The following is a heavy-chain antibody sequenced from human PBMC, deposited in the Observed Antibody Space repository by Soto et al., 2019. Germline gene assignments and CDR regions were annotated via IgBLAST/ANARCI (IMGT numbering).Heavy chain of an antibody. D-gene: IGHD6-6*01. Sequence: PSETLSLTCTVSGGSVSSGSYYWSWIRQPPGKGLEWIGYIYYSGSTNYNPSLKSRVTISVDTSKNQFSLKLSSVTAADTAVYYCARDLSSRFDYWGQGTLVTVSS. V-gene: IGHV4-61*01. CDR1: GGSVSSGSYY. J-gene: IGHJ4*02. CDR2: IYYSGST. CDR3: ARDLSSRFDY.